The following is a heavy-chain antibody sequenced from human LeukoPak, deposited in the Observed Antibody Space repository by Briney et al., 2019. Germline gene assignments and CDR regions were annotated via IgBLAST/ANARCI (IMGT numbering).Heavy chain of an antibody. CDR2: INWNGGRT. D-gene: IGHD5-12*01. CDR3: ARELGYSGYDHGRLPFDY. V-gene: IGHV3-20*04. J-gene: IGHJ4*02. CDR1: GFTFDDYG. Sequence: GGSLRLSCAASGFTFDDYGMIWVRQAPGKGLEWGSGINWNGGRTDYADSVKGRFTISRDNAKNSLYLQMNRLRADDTALYCCARELGYSGYDHGRLPFDYWRQGTLVTVSS.